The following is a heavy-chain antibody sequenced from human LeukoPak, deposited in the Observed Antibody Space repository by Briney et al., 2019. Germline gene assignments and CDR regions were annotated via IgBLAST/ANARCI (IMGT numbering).Heavy chain of an antibody. Sequence: VGCLRLSSAPPGFTFGSYGIHWVRQAPGKGLDWVTFIRSDGSDKFYADSVKGRFTISRDNSKKTVYLQMNSLTVEDAAVYYCTKELDLDRGTYFFDRWGPGALVTISS. J-gene: IGHJ4*02. D-gene: IGHD1-1*01. CDR3: TKELDLDRGTYFFDR. CDR1: GFTFGSYG. CDR2: IRSDGSDK. V-gene: IGHV3-30*02.